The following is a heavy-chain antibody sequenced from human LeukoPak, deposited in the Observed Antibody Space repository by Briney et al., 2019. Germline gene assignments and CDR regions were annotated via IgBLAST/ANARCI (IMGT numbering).Heavy chain of an antibody. J-gene: IGHJ5*02. Sequence: GGSLRLSCVASGFTFSRCGMNWVRQAPGKGLEWVSSISGSTTYIYYADSVKGRFTISRDNAKNSLYLQMNSLRAEDTAVYYCARRLGQWLARGWFDPWGQGTLVTVSS. V-gene: IGHV3-21*01. CDR1: GFTFSRCG. D-gene: IGHD6-19*01. CDR3: ARRLGQWLARGWFDP. CDR2: ISGSTTYI.